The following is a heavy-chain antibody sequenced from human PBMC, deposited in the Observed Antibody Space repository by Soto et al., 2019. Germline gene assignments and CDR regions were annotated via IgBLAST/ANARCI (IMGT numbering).Heavy chain of an antibody. CDR3: AGNGSPSPRAYFFDY. V-gene: IGHV3-33*01. CDR2: IWYDGSNK. D-gene: IGHD2-15*01. CDR1: GFTFSSYG. J-gene: IGHJ4*02. Sequence: PGGSLRLSCAASGFTFSSYGMHWVRRAPGKGLEWVAVIWYDGSNKYYADSVKGRFTISRDNSKNTLYLQMYSLRAEDTAVYYCAGNGSPSPRAYFFDYWGQGTLVTVSS.